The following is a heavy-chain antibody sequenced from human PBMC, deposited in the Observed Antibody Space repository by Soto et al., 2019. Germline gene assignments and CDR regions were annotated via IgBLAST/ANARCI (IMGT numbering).Heavy chain of an antibody. D-gene: IGHD4-17*01. CDR3: AAERWAYGDSSVDY. CDR1: GFTFTSSA. CDR2: IVVGSGNT. Sequence: QMQLVQSGPEVKKPGTSVKVSCKASGFTFTSSAVQWVRQARGQRLEWIGWIVVGSGNTNYAQKFQERVTITRDMYTSTAYMELSSLRSEDTAVYYCAAERWAYGDSSVDYWGQGTLVTVSS. J-gene: IGHJ4*02. V-gene: IGHV1-58*01.